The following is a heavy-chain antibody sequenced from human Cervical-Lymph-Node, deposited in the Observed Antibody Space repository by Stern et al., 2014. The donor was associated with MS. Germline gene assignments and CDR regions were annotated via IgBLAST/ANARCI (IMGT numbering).Heavy chain of an antibody. D-gene: IGHD3-10*01. J-gene: IGHJ5*02. CDR2: IGGSGTNT. CDR1: GFGFSTYT. Sequence: EVQLLESGGGLVQPGGSLRLTCEASGFGFSTYTMNWVRQAPGKGLEWVSGIGGSGTNTYYAYSVKGRFTISRDNSKNTLYLQMNSLRVEDTAVYFCATLANPGSPWGQGTLVTVSS. V-gene: IGHV3-23*01. CDR3: ATLANPGSP.